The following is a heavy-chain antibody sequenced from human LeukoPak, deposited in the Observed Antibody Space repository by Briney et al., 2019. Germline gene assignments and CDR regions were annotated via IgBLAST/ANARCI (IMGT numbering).Heavy chain of an antibody. CDR1: GYTFTGYY. CDR2: INPNSGGT. J-gene: IGHJ4*02. D-gene: IGHD6-13*01. V-gene: IGHV1-2*02. Sequence: ASVKVSCKASGYTFTGYYIHWVRQAPGQGLEWMGWINPNSGGTNYAQKFQGRVAMTRDTSISTAYMDLSGLRSDDTAVYYCARVQSIAAAGVSEFDYWGQGTLVTVSS. CDR3: ARVQSIAAAGVSEFDY.